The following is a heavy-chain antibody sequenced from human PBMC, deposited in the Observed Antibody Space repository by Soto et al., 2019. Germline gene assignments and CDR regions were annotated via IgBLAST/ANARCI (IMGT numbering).Heavy chain of an antibody. CDR2: ISYDGNNK. V-gene: IGHV3-30*18. CDR1: GFTFSSSG. J-gene: IGHJ4*02. Sequence: QVQLVESGGGVVQPGRSLRLSCAASGFTFSSSGMHWVRQAPGKGLEWVAVISYDGNNKYYADSVKGRFTISRDNSKNTLYRQMNSLRAEDTAVYYCAKSRGILTGYRYFDYWGQGTLVTVSS. CDR3: AKSRGILTGYRYFDY. D-gene: IGHD3-9*01.